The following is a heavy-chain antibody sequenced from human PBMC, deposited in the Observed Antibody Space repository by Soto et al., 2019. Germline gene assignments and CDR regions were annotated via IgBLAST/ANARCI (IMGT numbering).Heavy chain of an antibody. J-gene: IGHJ4*02. V-gene: IGHV3-23*01. CDR3: ANGFYATYLFHN. D-gene: IGHD3-16*01. Sequence: EVQLLESGGGLVQRGGSLRLSCAASGFTFSRYPMSWVRLAPGKGLEWVSAISSTGGSTYYTDSVKGRFTISRDDSKNTVYLQMNSLRADDTAVYYCANGFYATYLFHNGGQGTLVTVSS. CDR1: GFTFSRYP. CDR2: ISSTGGST.